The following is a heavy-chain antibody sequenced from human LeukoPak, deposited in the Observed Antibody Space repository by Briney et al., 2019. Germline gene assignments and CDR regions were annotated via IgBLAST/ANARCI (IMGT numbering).Heavy chain of an antibody. V-gene: IGHV3-30*14. CDR1: GFTFSSYA. CDR2: ISYDGSNK. CDR3: TRDPRRNGMDV. Sequence: GRSLRLSCAASGFTFSSYAMHWVRQAPGKGLEWVAVISYDGSNKYYADSVKGRFTISRDNSKNTLYLQMNSLRAEDTAVYYCTRDPRRNGMDVWGQGTTVTVSS. J-gene: IGHJ6*02.